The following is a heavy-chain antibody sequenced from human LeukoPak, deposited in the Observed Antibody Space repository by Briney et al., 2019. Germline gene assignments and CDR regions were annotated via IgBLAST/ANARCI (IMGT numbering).Heavy chain of an antibody. CDR2: ISGSGGST. J-gene: IGHJ4*02. CDR3: AKCIWLRGKFDY. Sequence: PGGSLRLSCAASGFTFSSYAMSWVRQAPGKGLEWVSAISGSGGSTYYADSVKGRFTISRDNSKNTLYLQMNSLRAEDTAVNYCAKCIWLRGKFDYWGQGTLVTVSS. D-gene: IGHD2-8*01. CDR1: GFTFSSYA. V-gene: IGHV3-23*01.